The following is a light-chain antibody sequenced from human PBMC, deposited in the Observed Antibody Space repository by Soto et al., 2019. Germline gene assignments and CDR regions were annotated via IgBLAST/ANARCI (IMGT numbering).Light chain of an antibody. J-gene: IGLJ1*01. CDR3: SSYTSSRTLV. V-gene: IGLV2-14*01. CDR2: EVS. CDR1: SSDVGGYNY. Sequence: QSVLTQPASVSGSPGQSITISCTGTSSDVGGYNYVSWYQQHPGKAPKLMIYEVSNRPSGVSNRFSGSKSGNTASLTISGLQAEDEADYYCSSYTSSRTLVFGTGIKVTVL.